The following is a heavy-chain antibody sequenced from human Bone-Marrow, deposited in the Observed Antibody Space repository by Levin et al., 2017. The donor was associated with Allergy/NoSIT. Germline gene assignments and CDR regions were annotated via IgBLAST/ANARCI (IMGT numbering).Heavy chain of an antibody. Sequence: PGESLKISCAASGFSFSSQAMSWVRQAPGKGLEWLSAISSSGDNTYHADSVRGRFTISRDNSRKTLYLQMNSLRAEDTAIYYCAKYSSSSPLYYYAMDVWGQGTTVTVSS. CDR1: GFSFSSQA. D-gene: IGHD6-6*01. CDR3: AKYSSSSPLYYYAMDV. J-gene: IGHJ6*02. CDR2: ISSSGDNT. V-gene: IGHV3-23*01.